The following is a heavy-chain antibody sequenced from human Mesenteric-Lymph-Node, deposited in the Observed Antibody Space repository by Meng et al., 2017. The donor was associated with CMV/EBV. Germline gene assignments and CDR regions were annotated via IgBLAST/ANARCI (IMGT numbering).Heavy chain of an antibody. D-gene: IGHD4-17*01. V-gene: IGHV4-34*01. J-gene: IGHJ4*02. CDR2: INHSGST. CDR3: ARFATTVLTT. Sequence: SETLSLTCAVYGGSFSGYYWSWIRQPPGKGLEWIGEINHSGSTNYNPSLKSRLTISIDTSKNQFSLKVTSVTAADTAKYYCARFATTVLTTWGQGALVTVSS. CDR1: GGSFSGYY.